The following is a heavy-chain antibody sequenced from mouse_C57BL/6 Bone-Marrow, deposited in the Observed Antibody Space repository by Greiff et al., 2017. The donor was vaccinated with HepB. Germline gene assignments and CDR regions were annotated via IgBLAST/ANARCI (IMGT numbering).Heavy chain of an antibody. D-gene: IGHD2-1*01. CDR3: ARWSIYYGNYDY. CDR1: GYTFTSYW. CDR2: IYPGSGST. J-gene: IGHJ2*01. Sequence: QVHVKQPGAELVKPGASVKMSCKASGYTFTSYWITWVKQRPGQGLEWIGDIYPGSGSTNYNEKFKSKATLTVDTSSSTAYMQLSSLTSEDSAVYYCARWSIYYGNYDYWGQGTTLTVSS. V-gene: IGHV1-55*01.